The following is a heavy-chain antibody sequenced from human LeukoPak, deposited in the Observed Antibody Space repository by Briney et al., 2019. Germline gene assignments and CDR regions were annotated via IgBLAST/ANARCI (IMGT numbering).Heavy chain of an antibody. CDR2: ISWNSGTI. CDR3: AKEGAVAGTFDI. J-gene: IGHJ3*02. Sequence: GGSLRLSCAASGFSFDDYDIHWVRQAPGKGLEWVSGISWNSGTIDYAGSVKGRFTISRDHAKNSLYPQMNSLRAEDTALYYCAKEGAVAGTFDIWGQGTMVTVSS. D-gene: IGHD6-19*01. V-gene: IGHV3-9*01. CDR1: GFSFDDYD.